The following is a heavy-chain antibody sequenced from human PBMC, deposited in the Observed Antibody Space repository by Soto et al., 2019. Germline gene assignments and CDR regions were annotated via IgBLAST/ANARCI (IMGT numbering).Heavy chain of an antibody. D-gene: IGHD5-18*01. J-gene: IGHJ4*02. V-gene: IGHV1-18*01. CDR2: ISVYNGKT. CDR1: GYTFTSHG. CDR3: ARDEPDTARALEY. Sequence: QVQLVQSGGEVKKPGASVKVSCRASGYTFTSHGISWVRQAPGQGLEWMGWISVYNGKTNYAQKLQGRLTMTTDTSTSTAYMELRGLRSDDTAVYYCARDEPDTARALEYRGQGTLVTVSS.